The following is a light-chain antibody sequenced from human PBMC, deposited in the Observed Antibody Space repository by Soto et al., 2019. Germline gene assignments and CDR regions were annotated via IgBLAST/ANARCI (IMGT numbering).Light chain of an antibody. CDR2: DAS. CDR3: QQFQSYPLT. CDR1: QDISTS. Sequence: QLTQSPSSLSASVGDGVTIPCRASQDISTSLAWYQQKPGKAPKLLIFDASTLESGVPLRFSGSGSGTNFTLTISSLQPEDFATYYCQQFQSYPLTFGGGTKVEVK. V-gene: IGKV1-13*02. J-gene: IGKJ4*01.